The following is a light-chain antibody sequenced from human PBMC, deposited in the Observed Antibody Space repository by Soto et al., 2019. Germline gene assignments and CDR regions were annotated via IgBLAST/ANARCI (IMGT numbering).Light chain of an antibody. CDR2: DAS. V-gene: IGKV3-15*01. CDR1: QSVRNN. Sequence: EIVMTQSPATLSVSPGERATLSCRASQSVRNNLAWYQQRPGQAPRLLIYDASTRATGVPASFSGSGSGTGFTLTISSLQSEDFALYYCQQYNNWPQTFGQGTKVDI. J-gene: IGKJ1*01. CDR3: QQYNNWPQT.